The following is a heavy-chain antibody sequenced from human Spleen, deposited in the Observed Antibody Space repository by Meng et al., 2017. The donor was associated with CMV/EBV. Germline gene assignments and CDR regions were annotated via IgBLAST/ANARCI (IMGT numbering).Heavy chain of an antibody. CDR2: ISGSGDKT. Sequence: GESLKISCAASGFTFSYYAMSWVRQAPGRGLEWVSVISGSGDKTYYADSVKGRFTVSRDTSENTLHLQMNSLRAEDTAVYYCARVSQITIFGVVTHYYGMDVWGQGTTVTVSS. D-gene: IGHD3-3*01. CDR1: GFTFSYYA. CDR3: ARVSQITIFGVVTHYYGMDV. V-gene: IGHV3-23*01. J-gene: IGHJ6*02.